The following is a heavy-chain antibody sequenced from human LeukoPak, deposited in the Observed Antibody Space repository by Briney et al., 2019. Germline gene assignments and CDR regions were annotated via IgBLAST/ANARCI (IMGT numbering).Heavy chain of an antibody. CDR1: GDSVSSNTAA. D-gene: IGHD1-26*01. CDR2: TYYRSKWYN. Sequence: SQTLSLTCAISGDSVSSNTAAWNWITQSPSRGLESLGRTYYRSKWYNEYAVSVKSRITINPDTFKNQFSLQMNSVTPEDTAVYYCARLSGSYFDFDYWGQGTLVTVSS. V-gene: IGHV6-1*01. CDR3: ARLSGSYFDFDY. J-gene: IGHJ4*02.